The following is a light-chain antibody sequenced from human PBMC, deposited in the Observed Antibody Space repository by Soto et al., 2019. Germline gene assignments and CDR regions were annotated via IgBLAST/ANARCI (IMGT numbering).Light chain of an antibody. CDR3: SSYVGSNNYWG. V-gene: IGLV2-8*01. CDR2: EVS. CDR1: SSDVGAYNY. Sequence: QSALTQPPSASGSPGQSVTISCTGTSSDVGAYNYVTWYQQHPGKAPKLLICEVSKRPSGVSDRFSGSKSGNTASLTVSGLQAEDEADYYCSSYVGSNNYWGFGGGTKLTVL. J-gene: IGLJ3*02.